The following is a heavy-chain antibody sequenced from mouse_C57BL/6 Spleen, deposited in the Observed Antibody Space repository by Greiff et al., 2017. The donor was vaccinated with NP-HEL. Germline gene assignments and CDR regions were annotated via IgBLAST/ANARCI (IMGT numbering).Heavy chain of an antibody. V-gene: IGHV1-81*01. CDR1: GYTFTSYG. D-gene: IGHD3-2*02. Sequence: VQLQQSGAELARPGASVKLSCKASGYTFTSYGISWVKQRTGQGLEWIGEIYPRSGNTYYNEKFKGKATLAADKSSSTAYMELRSLTSEDSAVYFCARSDSSGYDAMDYWGQGTSVTVSS. CDR3: ARSDSSGYDAMDY. J-gene: IGHJ4*01. CDR2: IYPRSGNT.